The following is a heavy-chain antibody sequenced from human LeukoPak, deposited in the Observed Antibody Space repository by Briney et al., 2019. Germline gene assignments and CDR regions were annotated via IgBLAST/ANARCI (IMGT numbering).Heavy chain of an antibody. J-gene: IGHJ4*02. CDR3: ARPRYSSSYYFDY. CDR2: IYYSGST. V-gene: IGHV4-39*07. CDR1: GGSISSSSYY. Sequence: PSQTLSLTCAVSGGSISSSSYYWGWIRQPPGKGLEWIGSIYYSGSTYYNPSLKSRVTISVDTSKNQFSLKRSAVTAADTAVYYCARPRYSSSYYFDYWGQGTLVTASS. D-gene: IGHD6-6*01.